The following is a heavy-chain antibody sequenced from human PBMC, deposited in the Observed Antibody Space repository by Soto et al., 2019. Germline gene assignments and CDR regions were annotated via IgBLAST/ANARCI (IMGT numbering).Heavy chain of an antibody. CDR1: GYTFTGYY. V-gene: IGHV1-2*04. Sequence: ASVKVSCKASGYTFTGYYMHWVRQAPGQGLEWMGWINPNSGGTNYAQKFQGWVTMTRDTSISTAYMELSRLRSDDTAVYYCARDRPTVTTGYYYSGMDVWGQGXTVTVSS. J-gene: IGHJ6*02. D-gene: IGHD4-4*01. CDR3: ARDRPTVTTGYYYSGMDV. CDR2: INPNSGGT.